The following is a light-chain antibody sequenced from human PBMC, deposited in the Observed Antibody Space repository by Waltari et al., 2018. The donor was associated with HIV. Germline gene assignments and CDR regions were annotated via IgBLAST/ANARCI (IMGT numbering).Light chain of an antibody. Sequence: SVLTQPPSASGTPGQRVTISCSGSTSNIGSNYVFWYQHLQGTAPKLLIHSNGQRPAGVPDRFSGSTSGTSASLAISGLRSEDGADYYCVAWNDSLRGVLFGGGTKVAVL. J-gene: IGLJ2*01. V-gene: IGLV1-47*01. CDR3: VAWNDSLRGVL. CDR1: TSNIGSNY. CDR2: SNG.